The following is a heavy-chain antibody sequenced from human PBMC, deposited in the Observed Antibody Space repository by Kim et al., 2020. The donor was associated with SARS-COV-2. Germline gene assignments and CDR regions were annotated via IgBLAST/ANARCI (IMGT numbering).Heavy chain of an antibody. Sequence: SVKVSCKASGGTFSSYAISWVRQAPGQGLEWMGRIIPILGIANYAQKFQGRVTITADKSTSTAYMELSSLRSEDTAVYYCARPAGLMFYGYYPFGYWGQ. D-gene: IGHD4-17*01. V-gene: IGHV1-69*04. CDR1: GGTFSSYA. CDR3: ARPAGLMFYGYYPFGY. J-gene: IGHJ4*02. CDR2: IIPILGIA.